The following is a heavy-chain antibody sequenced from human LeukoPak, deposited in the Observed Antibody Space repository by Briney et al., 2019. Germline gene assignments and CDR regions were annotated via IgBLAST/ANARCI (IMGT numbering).Heavy chain of an antibody. CDR3: ARDRYITMVMDV. CDR2: ISSSSSYI. CDR1: GFTFTKYA. V-gene: IGHV3-21*01. J-gene: IGHJ6*02. D-gene: IGHD3-10*01. Sequence: PGGSLRLSCAASGFTFTKYAMSWVRQAPGKGLEWVSSISSSSSYIYYADSVKGRFTISRDNAKNSLYLQMNSLRAEDTAVYYCARDRYITMVMDVWGQGTTVTVSS.